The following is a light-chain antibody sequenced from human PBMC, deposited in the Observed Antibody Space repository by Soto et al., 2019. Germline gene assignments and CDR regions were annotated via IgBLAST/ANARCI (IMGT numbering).Light chain of an antibody. CDR2: AAS. J-gene: IGKJ4*01. V-gene: IGKV1-39*01. Sequence: DIQMTQSPSSLSASVGDRVTITCRASQSMSSYLNWYQQKPGKAPKLLIYAASSLQSGVPSRFSGSGSGTDFTLTISSLQPEDFATYYCHQSYSTPQVTFGGGTKVEIK. CDR3: HQSYSTPQVT. CDR1: QSMSSY.